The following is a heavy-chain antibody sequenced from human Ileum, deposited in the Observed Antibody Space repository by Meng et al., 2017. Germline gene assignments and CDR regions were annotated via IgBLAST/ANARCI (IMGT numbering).Heavy chain of an antibody. CDR3: ARGYDSGDY. V-gene: IGHV3-74*01. CDR1: GLSFSSYW. J-gene: IGHJ4*02. D-gene: IGHD3-22*01. Sequence: VGSGGGLVPPGGSLIHSCAASGLSFSSYWMSWVRQAPGKGLVWVSRINSDGSSTSYADSVKGRFTISRDNAKNTLYLQMNSLRAEDTAVYYCARGYDSGDYWGQGTLVTVSS. CDR2: INSDGSST.